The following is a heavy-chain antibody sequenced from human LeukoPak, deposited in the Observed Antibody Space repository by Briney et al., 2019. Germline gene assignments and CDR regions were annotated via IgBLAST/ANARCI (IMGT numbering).Heavy chain of an antibody. D-gene: IGHD3-3*01. Sequence: GGSLRLSCAASGFTFNSYSMGWVRQAPGQGLEGVSAVSGSAYSKYYADSVKGRFTISRDNSKNTLYLQMNSPRAGDTAVYFCAKWMVRNDFWSGAFDIWGQGTMVTVS. CDR2: VSGSAYSK. CDR1: GFTFNSYS. V-gene: IGHV3-23*01. CDR3: AKWMVRNDFWSGAFDI. J-gene: IGHJ3*02.